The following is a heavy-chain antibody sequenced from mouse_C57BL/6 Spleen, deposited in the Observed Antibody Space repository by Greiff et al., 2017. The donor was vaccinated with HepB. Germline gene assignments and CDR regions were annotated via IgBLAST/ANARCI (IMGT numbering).Heavy chain of an antibody. CDR2: IDPNSGGT. Sequence: QVQLQQPGAELVKPGASVKLSCKASGYTFTSYWMHWVKQRPGQGLEWIGRIDPNSGGTKYNEKFKSKATLTVDKPSSTAYMQLSSLTSEDSAVYYCARGTTVVAFPFDYWGQCTTLTVSS. V-gene: IGHV1-72*01. CDR1: GYTFTSYW. J-gene: IGHJ2*01. D-gene: IGHD1-1*01. CDR3: ARGTTVVAFPFDY.